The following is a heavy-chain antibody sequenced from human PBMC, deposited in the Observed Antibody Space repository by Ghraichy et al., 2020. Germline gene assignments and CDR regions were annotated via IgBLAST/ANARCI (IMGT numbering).Heavy chain of an antibody. D-gene: IGHD3-22*01. CDR3: ARDSSGYLDYYGMDV. CDR1: GFTFSSYW. CDR2: IKQDGSEK. J-gene: IGHJ6*02. V-gene: IGHV3-7*01. Sequence: GGSLRLSCAASGFTFSSYWMSWVRQAPGKGLEWVANIKQDGSEKYYVDSVKGRFTISRDNAKNSLYLQMNSLRAEDTAVYYCARDSSGYLDYYGMDVWGQGTTVTVSS.